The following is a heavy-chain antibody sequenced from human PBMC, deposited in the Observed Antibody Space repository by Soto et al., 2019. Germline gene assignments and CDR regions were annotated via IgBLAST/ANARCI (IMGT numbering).Heavy chain of an antibody. CDR3: ARTLA. J-gene: IGHJ5*02. D-gene: IGHD1-1*01. V-gene: IGHV4-34*01. CDR2: INHSGST. Sequence: SDTLSLTFAVYGWSCSSDYCSWIRQPTGKGLEWIGEINHSGSTSYNPSLKSRVTISVDTSKNQFSLELSSLRSEDTAVYYCARTLAWGQGTLVTVSS. CDR1: GWSCSSDY.